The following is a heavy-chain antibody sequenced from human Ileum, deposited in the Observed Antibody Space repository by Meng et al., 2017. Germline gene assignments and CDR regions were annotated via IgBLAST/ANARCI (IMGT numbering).Heavy chain of an antibody. D-gene: IGHD3-16*01. V-gene: IGHV4-34*01. Sequence: QGQLQQGGAGLFKPSETLSLSCAVYGGSFSGYYWSWIRQPPGKGLEWIGEINHSGSTNYNPSLKSRVTISVDTSKNQFSLKLSSVTAADTAVYYCARGGGRYGPDFDYWGQGTLVTVSS. CDR2: INHSGST. CDR1: GGSFSGYY. J-gene: IGHJ4*02. CDR3: ARGGGRYGPDFDY.